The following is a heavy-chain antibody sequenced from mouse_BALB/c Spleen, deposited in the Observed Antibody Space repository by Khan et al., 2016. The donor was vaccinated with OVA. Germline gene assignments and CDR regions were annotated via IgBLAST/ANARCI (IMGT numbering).Heavy chain of an antibody. CDR1: GFTFSTYA. D-gene: IGHD1-1*01. V-gene: IGHV5-9-3*01. J-gene: IGHJ3*01. CDR3: ARHNYGPVAY. Sequence: EVELVESGGGLVKPGRPLKLSCTTSGFTFSTYAMSWVRQTPEKRLEWVATISSGGDYTYYPDSVKGRFTISRDNATSTLYSQMSSLGSEDTAMYYWARHNYGPVAYWGQGTLVTVSA. CDR2: ISSGGDYT.